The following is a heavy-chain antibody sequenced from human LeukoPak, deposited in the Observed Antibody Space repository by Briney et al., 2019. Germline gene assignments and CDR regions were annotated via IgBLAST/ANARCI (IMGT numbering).Heavy chain of an antibody. D-gene: IGHD2-2*01. Sequence: GASVKVSCKASGYTFTSYYMHWVRQAPGQGLEWMGIINPSGGSTSYAQKFQGRVTMTRDTSTSTVYMELSSLRSEDTAVYYCARGWCGSTSCYLHPIFFDYWGREPWSPSPQ. J-gene: IGHJ4*02. CDR1: GYTFTSYY. V-gene: IGHV1-46*03. CDR3: ARGWCGSTSCYLHPIFFDY. CDR2: INPSGGST.